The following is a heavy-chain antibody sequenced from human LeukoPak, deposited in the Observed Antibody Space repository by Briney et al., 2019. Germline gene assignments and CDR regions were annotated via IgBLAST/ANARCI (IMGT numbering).Heavy chain of an antibody. CDR3: ARAPTYYDFWSGYN. V-gene: IGHV3-53*01. CDR2: IYSGGST. CDR1: GFTVSSNY. D-gene: IGHD3-3*01. J-gene: IGHJ4*02. Sequence: GGSLRLSCAASGFTVSSNYMSWVRQAPGKGLEWVSVIYSGGSTYYADSVKGRFTISRDNSKNTLYLQMNSLRAEDTAVYYCARAPTYYDFWSGYNWGQGTLVTVSS.